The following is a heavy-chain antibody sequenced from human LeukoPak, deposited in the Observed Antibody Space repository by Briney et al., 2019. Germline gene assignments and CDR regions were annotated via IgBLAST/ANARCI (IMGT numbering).Heavy chain of an antibody. CDR1: GSTFSSYE. CDR3: ARGGSSGYNYNAFDI. V-gene: IGHV3-48*03. D-gene: IGHD3-22*01. Sequence: GGSLRLSCAASGSTFSSYEMNWVRQAPGKGLEWVSYITSGGGSIYYGDSVKGRFTISRDNAKNSLYLQMNSLRAEDTAVYYCARGGSSGYNYNAFDIWGQGTMVTVSS. CDR2: ITSGGGSI. J-gene: IGHJ3*02.